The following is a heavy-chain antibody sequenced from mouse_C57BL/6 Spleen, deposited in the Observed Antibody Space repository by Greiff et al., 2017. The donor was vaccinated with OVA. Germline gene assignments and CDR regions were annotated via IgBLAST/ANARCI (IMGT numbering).Heavy chain of an antibody. CDR3: AKSPLTPLGAMDY. V-gene: IGHV2-5*01. CDR1: GFSLTSYG. CDR2: IWRGGST. Sequence: QVQLQQSGPGLVQPSQSLSITCTVSGFSLTSYGVHWVRQSPGKGLEWLGVIWRGGSTDYNAAFMSRLSITKDNSKSQVFFKMNSLQADDTAIYYCAKSPLTPLGAMDYWGQGTSVTVSS. D-gene: IGHD3-3*01. J-gene: IGHJ4*01.